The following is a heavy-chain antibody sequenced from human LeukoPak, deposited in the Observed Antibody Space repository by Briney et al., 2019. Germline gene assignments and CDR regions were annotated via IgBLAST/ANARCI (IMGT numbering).Heavy chain of an antibody. D-gene: IGHD5-18*01. CDR1: GGSLSSSSYY. CDR3: ARTTINRIQLWMYYFDY. CDR2: IYYSGST. J-gene: IGHJ4*02. V-gene: IGHV4-39*01. Sequence: SETLSLTCTVSGGSLSSSSYYWGWIRQPPGRGRGWIGSIYYSGSTYYNPSLKSRVNIAVDTSKNQFSLKLSSVTAADTAVYYCARTTINRIQLWMYYFDYWGQGTLVTVSS.